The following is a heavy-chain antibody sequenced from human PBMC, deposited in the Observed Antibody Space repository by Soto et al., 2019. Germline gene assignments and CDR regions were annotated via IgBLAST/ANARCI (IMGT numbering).Heavy chain of an antibody. D-gene: IGHD2-2*01. V-gene: IGHV1-2*02. CDR1: GYTFTGYY. CDR2: INPNSGGT. J-gene: IGHJ5*02. Sequence: ASVKVSCKASGYTFTGYYMHWVRQAPGQGLEWMGWINPNSGGTNYAQKFQGRVTMTRDTSISTAYMELSRLRSDDTAVYYCAREANSGYCSSTSCKNWFDPWGRGTLVTVSS. CDR3: AREANSGYCSSTSCKNWFDP.